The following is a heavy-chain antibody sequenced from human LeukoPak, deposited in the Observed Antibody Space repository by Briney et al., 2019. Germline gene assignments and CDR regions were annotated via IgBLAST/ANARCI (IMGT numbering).Heavy chain of an antibody. Sequence: PGRSLRLSCAASGFTFDDYALFWVRQAPGKGPEWVSAIRGGGTSEFYADSVKGRFRISRDNSKDTLFLQMNSLRAEDTAVYYCARDPNGDYIGAFDMWGPGTMVTVSS. V-gene: IGHV3-23*01. CDR1: GFTFDDYA. CDR2: IRGGGTSE. J-gene: IGHJ3*02. D-gene: IGHD4-17*01. CDR3: ARDPNGDYIGAFDM.